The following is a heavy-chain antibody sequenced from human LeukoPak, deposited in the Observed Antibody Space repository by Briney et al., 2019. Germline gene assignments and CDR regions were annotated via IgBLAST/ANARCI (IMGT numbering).Heavy chain of an antibody. CDR2: IHPSGST. CDR3: ARGLDTAKVGY. D-gene: IGHD5-18*01. Sequence: SETLSLTCTVSGASMSEYYWTWIRQPPGKGLEWLGHIHPSGSTYSNPSLRSRVTVSVDTPSNQFFVTLSSVTAADTAMYFCARGLDTAKVGYWGQGTLVTVSS. V-gene: IGHV4-4*08. J-gene: IGHJ4*02. CDR1: GASMSEYY.